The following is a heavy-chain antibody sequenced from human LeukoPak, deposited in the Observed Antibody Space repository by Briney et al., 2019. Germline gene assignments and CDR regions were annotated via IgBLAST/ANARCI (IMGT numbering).Heavy chain of an antibody. CDR2: FDPEDTET. Sequence: ASVKVSCKVSGKTLTELSMHWVRQAPGKGLEWMGGFDPEDTETIYAQKFQGRVTMTEDTSTDTVYMELSSLNSEDTAVYYCATDLGIWFDKNNTWGQGTLVTVSS. CDR3: ATDLGIWFDKNNT. D-gene: IGHD3-10*01. CDR1: GKTLTELS. V-gene: IGHV1-24*01. J-gene: IGHJ4*02.